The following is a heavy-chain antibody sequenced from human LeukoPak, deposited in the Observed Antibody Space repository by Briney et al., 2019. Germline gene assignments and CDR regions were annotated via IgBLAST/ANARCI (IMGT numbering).Heavy chain of an antibody. CDR3: ARDWAGGPHDY. Sequence: GGSLRLSCAASGFTFSDYYMSWIRQVPGKGLEWVSYISSSGNNIYYADSVKGRFTISRDNADNSLYLQMNSLRVEDTAVYFCARDWAGGPHDYWGQGTLVTVSS. J-gene: IGHJ4*02. CDR2: ISSSGNNI. D-gene: IGHD3-10*01. V-gene: IGHV3-11*04. CDR1: GFTFSDYY.